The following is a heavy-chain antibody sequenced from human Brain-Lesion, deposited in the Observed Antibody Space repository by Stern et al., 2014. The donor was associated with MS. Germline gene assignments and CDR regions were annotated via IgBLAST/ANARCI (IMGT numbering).Heavy chain of an antibody. CDR2: IYYSGNT. D-gene: IGHD2-15*01. CDR1: GGSVSSTSYA. J-gene: IGHJ5*02. Sequence: QVQLQESGPGLVKPSETLSLTCTVAGGSVSSTSYAWAWIRQPPGKGLEWIGTIYYSGNTYYSPSLKSRLTISLDTSKNQVSLQLRLVTAADTAVYYCAGEEDIRYCSGGSCTGNWFDPWGQGTLVTVSS. CDR3: AGEEDIRYCSGGSCTGNWFDP. V-gene: IGHV4-39*01.